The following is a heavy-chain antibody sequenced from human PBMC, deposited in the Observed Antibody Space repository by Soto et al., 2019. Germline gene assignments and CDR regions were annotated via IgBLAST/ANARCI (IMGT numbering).Heavy chain of an antibody. Sequence: VKVSCKASGGSFSNYAIRLVRQAPGQGLEWMGGIIPIFGTANYAQKFQGRVTITADESTSTAYMELSSLRSEDTAVYYCARDRDGYNWDSYFDYWGQGTLVTV. CDR2: IIPIFGTA. D-gene: IGHD5-12*01. CDR3: ARDRDGYNWDSYFDY. CDR1: GGSFSNYA. J-gene: IGHJ4*02. V-gene: IGHV1-69*13.